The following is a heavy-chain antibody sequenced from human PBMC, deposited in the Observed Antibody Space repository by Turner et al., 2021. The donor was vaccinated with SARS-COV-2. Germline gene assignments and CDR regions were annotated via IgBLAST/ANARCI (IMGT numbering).Heavy chain of an antibody. CDR3: ARDLASIAVAN. Sequence: EVQMVESGGGLVQPGGSLRLACAASGFTFSSYSMNWVRQAPGKGMEWVSYISSSSSTTYYADSVKCRFTTSRDNAKNSRYLQMNSTRAEDTAVYYCARDLASIAVANWGQGTLVTVSS. V-gene: IGHV3-48*01. CDR1: GFTFSSYS. J-gene: IGHJ4*02. D-gene: IGHD6-19*01. CDR2: ISSSSSTT.